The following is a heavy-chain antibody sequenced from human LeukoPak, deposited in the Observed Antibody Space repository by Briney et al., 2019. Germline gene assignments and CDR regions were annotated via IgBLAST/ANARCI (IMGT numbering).Heavy chain of an antibody. CDR1: GFTFRSYS. Sequence: GGSLRLSCAASGFTFRSYSMNWVRQAPGKGLEWVSSISSSSSYIYYADSVKGRFTISRDNAKNSLYLQMNSLRAEDTAVYYCARDSDFSSSRRGDVWGKGTTVTVSS. D-gene: IGHD6-13*01. CDR2: ISSSSSYI. CDR3: ARDSDFSSSRRGDV. V-gene: IGHV3-21*01. J-gene: IGHJ6*04.